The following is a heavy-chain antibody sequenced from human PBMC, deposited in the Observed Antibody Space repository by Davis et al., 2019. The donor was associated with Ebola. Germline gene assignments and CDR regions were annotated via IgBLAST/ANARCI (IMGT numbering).Heavy chain of an antibody. CDR1: GFTFSSYS. Sequence: PGGSLRLSCAASGFTFSSYSMNWVRQAPGKGLEWVSSISSSSSYIYYADSVKGRFTISRDNAKNSLYLQMNSLRAEDTAVYYCASFKPHYYDSSDDYWGQGTLVTVSS. CDR2: ISSSSSYI. CDR3: ASFKPHYYDSSDDY. V-gene: IGHV3-21*01. J-gene: IGHJ4*02. D-gene: IGHD3-22*01.